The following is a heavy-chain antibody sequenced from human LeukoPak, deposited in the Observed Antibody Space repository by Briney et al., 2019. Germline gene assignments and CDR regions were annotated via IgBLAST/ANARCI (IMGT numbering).Heavy chain of an antibody. Sequence: SSETLSLTCTVSGGSISSGGYYWSWIRQHPGKGLEWIGYIYYSGSTFYNPSLKSRVTISVDTSKNQFSLKLSSVTAADTAVYYCARTRGPCDWFDPWGQGTLVTVSS. CDR2: IYYSGST. V-gene: IGHV4-31*03. J-gene: IGHJ5*02. CDR1: GGSISSGGYY. CDR3: ARTRGPCDWFDP.